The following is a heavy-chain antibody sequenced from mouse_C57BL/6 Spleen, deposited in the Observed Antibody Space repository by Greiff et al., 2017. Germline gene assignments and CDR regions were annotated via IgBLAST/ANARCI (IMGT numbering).Heavy chain of an antibody. CDR2: IHPNSGST. CDR1: GYTFTSYW. D-gene: IGHD1-1*01. Sequence: VQLQQPGAELVKPGASVKLSCKASGYTFTSYWMHWVKQRPGQGLEWIGMIHPNSGSTNYNEKFKSKATLTVDKSSSTAYMQLSSLTSEDSAVYYCARDENYYGSSYGYVDVWGTGTTVTVSS. CDR3: ARDENYYGSSYGYVDV. V-gene: IGHV1-64*01. J-gene: IGHJ1*03.